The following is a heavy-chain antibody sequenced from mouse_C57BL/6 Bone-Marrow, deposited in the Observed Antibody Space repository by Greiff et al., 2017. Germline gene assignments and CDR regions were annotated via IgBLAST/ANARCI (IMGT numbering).Heavy chain of an antibody. Sequence: EVKVVESGGDLVKPGGSLILSCAASGFTFSSYGMSWVRQTPDKRLECVATISSGGSYTYYPDSVKGRFTISRDNAKNTLYLQMSSLKSEDTAMYYCAKLLYYYGSSYFDYWGQGTTLTVSS. CDR1: GFTFSSYG. CDR2: ISSGGSYT. D-gene: IGHD1-1*01. J-gene: IGHJ2*01. V-gene: IGHV5-6*01. CDR3: AKLLYYYGSSYFDY.